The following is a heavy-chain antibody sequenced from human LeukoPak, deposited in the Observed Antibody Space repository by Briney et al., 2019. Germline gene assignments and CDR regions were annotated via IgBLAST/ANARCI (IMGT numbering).Heavy chain of an antibody. Sequence: PQASVKVSCKASGYSFTNYDINWVRQATGQGLEWMGWMNPNSGNTGYAQKFQGRVTMTRNTSISTAYMELSSLRSEDTAVYYCVCVEQQLVSRFDYWGQGTLVTVSS. V-gene: IGHV1-8*02. CDR3: VCVEQQLVSRFDY. J-gene: IGHJ4*02. CDR2: MNPNSGNT. D-gene: IGHD6-13*01. CDR1: GYSFTNYD.